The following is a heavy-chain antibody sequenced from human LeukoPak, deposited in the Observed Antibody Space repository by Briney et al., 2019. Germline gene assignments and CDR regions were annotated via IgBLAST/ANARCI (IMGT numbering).Heavy chain of an antibody. Sequence: GGSLRLSCAASGFTFSSYAMSWVRPAPGEGLEWVSAISGSGGSTYYADSVKGRFTISRDNSKNTLYLQMNSLRAEDTAVYYCAKVEDYYDSSGYYYWGQGTLVTVSS. CDR2: ISGSGGST. J-gene: IGHJ4*02. V-gene: IGHV3-23*01. CDR1: GFTFSSYA. D-gene: IGHD3-22*01. CDR3: AKVEDYYDSSGYYY.